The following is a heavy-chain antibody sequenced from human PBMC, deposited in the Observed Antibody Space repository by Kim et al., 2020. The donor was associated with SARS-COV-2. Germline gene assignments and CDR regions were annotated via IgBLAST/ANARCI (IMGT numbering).Heavy chain of an antibody. Sequence: GGSLRLSCAASGFTFSSYGMHWVRQAPGKGLEWVAVISYDGSNKYYADSVKGRFTISRDNSKNTLYLQMNSLRADDTAVYYCATGVGAKLWGQGTLVTVS. CDR1: GFTFSSYG. J-gene: IGHJ4*02. D-gene: IGHD1-26*01. V-gene: IGHV3-30*03. CDR3: ATGVGAKL. CDR2: ISYDGSNK.